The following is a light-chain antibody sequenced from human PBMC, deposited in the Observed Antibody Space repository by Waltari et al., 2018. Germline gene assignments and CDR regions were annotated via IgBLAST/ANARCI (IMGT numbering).Light chain of an antibody. Sequence: VIWMTQSPSLVSASTGARITITSRMSQGSGSYLAWYQQKPGKAPELLVYAASTLKNGVPSRFSASGSGTDFTLTISCLQXXDFATYSCQQYYSFPRTFGQGTKVDIK. V-gene: IGKV1D-8*01. CDR2: AAS. CDR1: QGSGSY. J-gene: IGKJ1*01. CDR3: QQYYSFPRT.